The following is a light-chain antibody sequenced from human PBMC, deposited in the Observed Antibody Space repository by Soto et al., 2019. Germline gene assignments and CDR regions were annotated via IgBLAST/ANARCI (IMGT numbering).Light chain of an antibody. CDR3: QQVNNWPLT. CDR1: QSVSSN. J-gene: IGKJ4*01. Sequence: EIVMTQSPATLSVSPGERATLSCRASQSVSSNLAWYQQKPVQAPRLLIYGASTRATGIPARFSGSGSGTEFTFTISSLQSEDLAVYCCQQVNNWPLTFGGGTKVDI. V-gene: IGKV3D-15*01. CDR2: GAS.